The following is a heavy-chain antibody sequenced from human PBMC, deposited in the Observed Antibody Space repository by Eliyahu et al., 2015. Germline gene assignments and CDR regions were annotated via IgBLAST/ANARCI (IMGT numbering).Heavy chain of an antibody. Sequence: QVQLQQWGAGLLKPSETLSLTCAVXGGSFSGYYWSWXRQPPGKGLEWIGEINHSGSTHYNPPLKSRVTISVDTSKNQFSLKLSSVTAADTAVYYCANLGSSSTKFYYSYYYGMDVWGQGTTVTVSS. CDR2: INHSGST. V-gene: IGHV4-34*01. CDR1: GGSFSGYY. J-gene: IGHJ6*02. D-gene: IGHD6-13*01. CDR3: ANLGSSSTKFYYSYYYGMDV.